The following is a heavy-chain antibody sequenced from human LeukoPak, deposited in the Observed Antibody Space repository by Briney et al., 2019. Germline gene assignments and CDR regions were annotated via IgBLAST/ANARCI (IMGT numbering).Heavy chain of an antibody. J-gene: IGHJ3*02. CDR1: AYSFTTYW. V-gene: IGHV5-51*01. CDR2: IYPSDSDA. D-gene: IGHD6-13*01. Sequence: GESLKISCKGSAYSFTTYWIGWVRQMPGKGLEWMGIIYPSDSDAKYSPSFQGQVTISADKSISTAYLQWSSLKASDTAMYYCARPVYSSSWYSIGAFDIWGQGTMVTVSS. CDR3: ARPVYSSSWYSIGAFDI.